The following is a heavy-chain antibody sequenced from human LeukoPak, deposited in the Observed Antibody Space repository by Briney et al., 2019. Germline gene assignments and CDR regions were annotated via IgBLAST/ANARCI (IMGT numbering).Heavy chain of an antibody. CDR2: ISSSSTYR. CDR1: GFTFGSYS. J-gene: IGHJ4*02. Sequence: GGSLRLPCAASGFTFGSYSMSWVRQAPGKGLEWVSSISSSSTYRYYAASVKGRFTISRDNAKNSLYLQMNSLRAEDTALYYCARGRYSGSYLLDYWGQGTLVTVSS. V-gene: IGHV3-21*01. CDR3: ARGRYSGSYLLDY. D-gene: IGHD1-26*01.